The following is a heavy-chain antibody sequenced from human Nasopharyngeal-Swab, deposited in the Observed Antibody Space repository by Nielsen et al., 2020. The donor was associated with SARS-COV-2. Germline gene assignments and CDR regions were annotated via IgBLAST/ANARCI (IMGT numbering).Heavy chain of an antibody. J-gene: IGHJ6*03. CDR3: ARDLRDTAMVMWVQYYYYYYMDV. CDR2: IWYDGSNK. V-gene: IGHV3-33*01. CDR1: GFTFSSYG. Sequence: GESLKISCAASGFTFSSYGMHWVRQAPGKGLEWVAVIWYDGSNKYYADSVKGRFTISRDNSKNTLYLQMNSLRAEDTAVYYCARDLRDTAMVMWVQYYYYYYMDVWGKGTTVTVSS. D-gene: IGHD5-18*01.